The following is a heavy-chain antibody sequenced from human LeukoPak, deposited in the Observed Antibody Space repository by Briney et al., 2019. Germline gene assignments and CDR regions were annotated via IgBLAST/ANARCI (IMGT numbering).Heavy chain of an antibody. CDR2: INHSGST. CDR1: GGSFSGYY. J-gene: IGHJ4*02. Sequence: SETLSLTCAVYGGSFSGYYWSWIRQPPGKGLEWIGEINHSGSTNYIPSLKSRVTISVDTSKNQFSLKLSSVTAADTAVYYCARGEDQYYFDYWGQGTLVTVSS. V-gene: IGHV4-34*01. CDR3: ARGEDQYYFDY.